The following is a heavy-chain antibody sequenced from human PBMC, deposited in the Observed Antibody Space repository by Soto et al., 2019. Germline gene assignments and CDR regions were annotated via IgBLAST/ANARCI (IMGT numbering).Heavy chain of an antibody. CDR1: GGTFGGYT. V-gene: IGHV1-69*13. Sequence: SVRVSCKASGGTFGGYTISWVRQAPGQGLEWMGGIIPVFGTANYAQTFQGRVTFTADESTITAYMELSSLRSEDTAVYYCARDNYGDYWGQGTLVTVSS. CDR2: IIPVFGTA. CDR3: ARDNYGDY. J-gene: IGHJ4*02.